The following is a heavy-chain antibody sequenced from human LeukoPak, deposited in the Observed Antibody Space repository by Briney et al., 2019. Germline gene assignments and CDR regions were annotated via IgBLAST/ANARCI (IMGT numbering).Heavy chain of an antibody. J-gene: IGHJ4*02. CDR3: ARYVVYGSGKYYFDY. CDR1: GGSISSTTYY. V-gene: IGHV4-39*01. Sequence: PSETLSLTCTVSGGSISSTTYYWSWIRQPPGKGLEWIASINYSGSTYYNPSLKSRVTISVDTSENQFSLKLSSVTAADTAVYYCARYVVYGSGKYYFDYWGQGTLVTVSS. D-gene: IGHD3-10*01. CDR2: INYSGST.